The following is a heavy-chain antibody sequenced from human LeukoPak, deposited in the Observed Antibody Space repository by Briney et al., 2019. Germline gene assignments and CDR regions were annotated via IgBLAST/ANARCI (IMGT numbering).Heavy chain of an antibody. CDR2: ISAYNGNT. J-gene: IGHJ5*02. V-gene: IGHV1-18*01. Sequence: ASVKVSCKASGYTFTSYGISWVRQAPGQGLEWMGWISAYNGNTNYAQKLQGRVTMTTDTSTSTAYMELRSLRSDDTAVYYCARVDGFGELLWRQLWFDPWGQGTLVTVSS. CDR3: ARVDGFGELLWRQLWFDP. CDR1: GYTFTSYG. D-gene: IGHD3-10*01.